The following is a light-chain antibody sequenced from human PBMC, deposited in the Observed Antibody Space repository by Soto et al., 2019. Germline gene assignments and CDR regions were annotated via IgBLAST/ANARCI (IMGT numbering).Light chain of an antibody. J-gene: IGKJ4*01. CDR2: AAS. V-gene: IGKV1-39*01. Sequence: DIQMTQSPSSLSASVGDRVTITCRASQSISSYLNWYQQKPGKAPKLLIYAASSLQSGVPSRFGGSGSGTDFTLTISSLQPEDFATYYCQQSYSTPQLTFGGGTKVDIK. CDR3: QQSYSTPQLT. CDR1: QSISSY.